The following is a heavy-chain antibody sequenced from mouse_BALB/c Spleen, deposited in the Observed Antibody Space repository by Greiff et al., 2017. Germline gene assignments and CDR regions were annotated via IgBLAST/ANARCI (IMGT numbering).Heavy chain of an antibody. D-gene: IGHD1-1*01. CDR1: GFNIKDTY. CDR3: ARSDYYGSSQFAY. V-gene: IGHV14-3*02. J-gene: IGHJ3*01. Sequence: VQLKQSGAELVKPGASVKLSCTASGFNIKDTYMHWVKQRPEQGLEWIGRIDPANGNTKYDPKFQGKATITADTSSNTAYLQLSSLTSEDTAVYYCARSDYYGSSQFAYWGQGTLVTVSA. CDR2: IDPANGNT.